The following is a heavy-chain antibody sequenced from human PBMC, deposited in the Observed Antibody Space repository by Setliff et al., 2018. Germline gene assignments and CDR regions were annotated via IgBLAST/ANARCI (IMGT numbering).Heavy chain of an antibody. V-gene: IGHV1-18*01. Sequence: GASVKVSCKASGYTFTNYGITWVRQAPGQGLEWMAWISAYDGNTKYTLKLQGRVTLTTDTPTTTAYMDLRGLRSDDPAVYYCARTPPNRGLSNGWYVDYWGQGALVTVSS. CDR3: ARTPPNRGLSNGWYVDY. CDR1: GYTFTNYG. CDR2: ISAYDGNT. D-gene: IGHD6-19*01. J-gene: IGHJ4*02.